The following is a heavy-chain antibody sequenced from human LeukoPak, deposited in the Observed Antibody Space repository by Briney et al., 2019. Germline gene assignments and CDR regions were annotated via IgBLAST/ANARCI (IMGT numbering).Heavy chain of an antibody. D-gene: IGHD3-10*01. Sequence: PGGSLRLSCAASGFTFSSNAMSWVRQAPGKGLEWVSVISSSGSSSYYADSVKGRFTISRDNSKSTLYLQMNSLRAEDTATYYCAKNFGSGNYRSFDYWGQGTLVTVSS. CDR3: AKNFGSGNYRSFDY. CDR2: ISSSGSSS. J-gene: IGHJ4*02. V-gene: IGHV3-23*01. CDR1: GFTFSSNA.